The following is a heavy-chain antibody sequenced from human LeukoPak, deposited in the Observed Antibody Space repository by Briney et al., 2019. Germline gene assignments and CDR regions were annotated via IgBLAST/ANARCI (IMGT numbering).Heavy chain of an antibody. CDR3: ARANYYYDSSVFPPYYFDY. CDR2: IYHSGST. J-gene: IGHJ4*02. V-gene: IGHV4-30-2*01. Sequence: ASQTLSLTCTVSGGSISSGGYYWSWIRQPPGKGLEWIGYIYHSGSTYYNPSLKSRVTISVDTSKNQFSLKLSSVTAADTAVYYCARANYYYDSSVFPPYYFDYGGQGPLVTVSS. CDR1: GGSISSGGYY. D-gene: IGHD3-22*01.